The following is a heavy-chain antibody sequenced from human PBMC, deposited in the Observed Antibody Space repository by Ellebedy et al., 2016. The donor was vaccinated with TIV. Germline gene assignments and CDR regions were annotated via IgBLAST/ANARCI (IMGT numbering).Heavy chain of an antibody. Sequence: ASVKVSCXASGYTFTSYYMHWVRQAPGQGLEWMGIINPSGGSTSYAQKLQGRVTMTTDTSTSTAYMELRSLRSDDTAVYYCARGGNWNYVGGLYYYYGMDVWGQGTTVTVSS. CDR1: GYTFTSYY. CDR3: ARGGNWNYVGGLYYYYGMDV. V-gene: IGHV1-46*01. CDR2: INPSGGST. J-gene: IGHJ6*02. D-gene: IGHD1-7*01.